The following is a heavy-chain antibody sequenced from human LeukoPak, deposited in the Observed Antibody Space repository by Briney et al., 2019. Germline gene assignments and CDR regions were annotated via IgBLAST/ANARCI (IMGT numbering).Heavy chain of an antibody. D-gene: IGHD3-10*02. J-gene: IGHJ4*02. CDR3: ARDPYVSNFDY. V-gene: IGHV3-7*03. Sequence: PGGSLRLSCAASGFTFSNYWMSWVRQAPGKGPEWMGNIKEDGSETHYVDSVKGRFTISRDNAQNSLYLHMHSLRVEDTAVYYCARDPYVSNFDYWGQGTLVTVSS. CDR1: GFTFSNYW. CDR2: IKEDGSET.